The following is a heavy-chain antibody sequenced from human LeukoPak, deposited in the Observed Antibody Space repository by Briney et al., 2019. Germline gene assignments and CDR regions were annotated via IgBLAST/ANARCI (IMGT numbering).Heavy chain of an antibody. D-gene: IGHD1-26*01. CDR3: ARGTREPV. CDR1: GFTFSYYW. Sequence: GGSLRLSCAASGFTFSYYWMSWVRQAPGKGLEWVANIKQDGTEKYYVDSVKGRFTISRDNANDSLYLQMNSLRAEDTAVYYCARGTREPVWGQGTTVTVSS. V-gene: IGHV3-7*05. J-gene: IGHJ6*02. CDR2: IKQDGTEK.